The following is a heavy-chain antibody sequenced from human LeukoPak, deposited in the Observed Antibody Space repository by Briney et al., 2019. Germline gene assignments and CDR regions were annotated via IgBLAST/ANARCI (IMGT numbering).Heavy chain of an antibody. CDR1: GFTFSSYG. CDR3: AREDYDFWKRNWFDP. D-gene: IGHD3-3*01. Sequence: PGRSLRLSCAASGFTFSSYGMHWVRQAPGKGLEWVAVIWYDGSNKYYADSVKGRFTISRDNSKNTLYLQMNSLRAEDTAVYYCAREDYDFWKRNWFDPWGQGTLVTVSS. V-gene: IGHV3-33*08. CDR2: IWYDGSNK. J-gene: IGHJ5*02.